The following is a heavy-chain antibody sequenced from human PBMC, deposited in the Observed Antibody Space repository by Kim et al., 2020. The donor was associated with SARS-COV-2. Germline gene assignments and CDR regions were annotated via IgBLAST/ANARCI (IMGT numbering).Heavy chain of an antibody. D-gene: IGHD2-15*01. J-gene: IGHJ4*02. CDR3: TREGLGGNYYSLDLDY. CDR1: GYYFRTFG. CDR2: INNQNGHT. Sequence: ASVKVSCKTSGYYFRTFGISWVRQAPGQGLEWVGWINNQNGHTAYAQKVQGRVTVTTDTSTSTAYLELRSLRSDDTAVYYCTREGLGGNYYSLDLDYWGQGGLVTVSS. V-gene: IGHV1-18*01.